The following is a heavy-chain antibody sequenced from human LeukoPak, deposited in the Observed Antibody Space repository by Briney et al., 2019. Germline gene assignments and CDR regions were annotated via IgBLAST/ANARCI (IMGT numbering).Heavy chain of an antibody. Sequence: GGSLRLSCAASGFTFGHYYMSWIRQAPGKGLEWVSCITSSGNTIYYADSVKGRFTISRDNAKNSLYLQMNSLKFEDTAVYYCARDENGGVGHWGQRTLVTVSS. CDR1: GFTFGHYY. J-gene: IGHJ4*02. D-gene: IGHD2-8*01. CDR3: ARDENGGVGH. CDR2: ITSSGNTI. V-gene: IGHV3-11*04.